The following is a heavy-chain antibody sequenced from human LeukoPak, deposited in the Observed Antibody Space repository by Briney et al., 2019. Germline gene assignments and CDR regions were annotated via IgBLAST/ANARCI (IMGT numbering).Heavy chain of an antibody. V-gene: IGHV3-53*01. CDR3: AELGITMIGGV. J-gene: IGHJ6*04. Sequence: GGSLRLSCAASGFSVTDNYMSWVRQAPGKGLEWVSVLYSGGNTHYADSVKGRFTISRDNSKNTLYLQMNSLRAEDTAVYYCAELGITMIGGVWGKGTTVTISS. CDR1: GFSVTDNY. D-gene: IGHD3-10*02. CDR2: LYSGGNT.